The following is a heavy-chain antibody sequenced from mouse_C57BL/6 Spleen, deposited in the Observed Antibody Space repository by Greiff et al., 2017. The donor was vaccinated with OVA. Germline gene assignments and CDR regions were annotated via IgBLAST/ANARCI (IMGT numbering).Heavy chain of an antibody. V-gene: IGHV1-72*01. J-gene: IGHJ4*01. D-gene: IGHD3-1*01. Sequence: QVQLKQPGAELVKPGASVKLSCKASGYTFTSYWMHWVKQRPGRGLEWIGRIDPNSGGTKYNEKFKSKATLTVDKPSSTAYMQLSSLTSEDSAVYYCARGGLGRDYAMDYWGQGTSVTVSS. CDR2: IDPNSGGT. CDR3: ARGGLGRDYAMDY. CDR1: GYTFTSYW.